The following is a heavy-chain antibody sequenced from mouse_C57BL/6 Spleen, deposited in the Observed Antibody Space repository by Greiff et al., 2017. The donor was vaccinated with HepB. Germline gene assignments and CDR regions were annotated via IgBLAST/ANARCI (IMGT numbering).Heavy chain of an antibody. J-gene: IGHJ4*01. CDR3: ARSTYYAMDY. V-gene: IGHV1-52*01. CDR2: IDPSDSET. CDR1: GYTFTSYW. Sequence: QVQLQQPGAELVRPGSSVKLSCKASGYTFTSYWMHWVKQRPIQGLEWIGNIDPSDSETHYNQKFKDKATLTVDKSSSTAYMQLSSLTSADSAVYYCARSTYYAMDYWGQGTSVTVSS.